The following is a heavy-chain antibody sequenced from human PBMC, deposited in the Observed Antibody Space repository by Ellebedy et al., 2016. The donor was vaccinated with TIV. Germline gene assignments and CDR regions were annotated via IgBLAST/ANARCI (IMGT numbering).Heavy chain of an antibody. CDR2: MNSNSDNT. CDR1: GYTFTSYD. Sequence: AASVKVSCKASGYTFTSYDIYWVRQATGQGLEWMGWMNSNSDNTGYAQKFQGRVTITRNTSISTAYMELSSLRSEDTAVYYCARGGKFGEDHFDYWGQGTLVTVSS. J-gene: IGHJ4*02. D-gene: IGHD3-10*01. V-gene: IGHV1-8*03. CDR3: ARGGKFGEDHFDY.